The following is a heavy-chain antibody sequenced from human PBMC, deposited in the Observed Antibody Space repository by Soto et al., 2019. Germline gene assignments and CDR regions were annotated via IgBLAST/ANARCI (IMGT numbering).Heavy chain of an antibody. Sequence: GASVKVNCKASGGTFSSYAISWVRQALGQGLEWMGGIIPIFGTANYAQKFQGRVTITADESTSTAYMELSSLRSEDTAVYYCARTGSSSWFSTFDFWGQGTLVTVSS. V-gene: IGHV1-69*13. CDR1: GGTFSSYA. D-gene: IGHD6-13*01. CDR2: IIPIFGTA. CDR3: ARTGSSSWFSTFDF. J-gene: IGHJ4*02.